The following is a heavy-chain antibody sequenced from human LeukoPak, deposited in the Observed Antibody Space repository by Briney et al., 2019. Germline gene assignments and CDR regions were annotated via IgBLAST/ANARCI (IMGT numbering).Heavy chain of an antibody. Sequence: SETLSLTCTVSGGSISSGGYYWSWIRQHPGKGLEWIGYIYYSGSTNYNPSLKSRVTISVDTSKNQFSLKLSSVTAADTAVYYCARRAMGYCSSTSCPSPYYYMDVWGKGTTVTVSS. CDR1: GGSISSGGYY. D-gene: IGHD2-2*01. CDR3: ARRAMGYCSSTSCPSPYYYMDV. CDR2: IYYSGST. J-gene: IGHJ6*03. V-gene: IGHV4-31*03.